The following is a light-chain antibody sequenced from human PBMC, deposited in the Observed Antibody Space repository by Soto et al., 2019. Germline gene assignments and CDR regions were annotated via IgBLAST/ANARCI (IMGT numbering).Light chain of an antibody. Sequence: QSVLTQPPSASGTPGQRVTISCSGSSSNIGSNYVYWYQQLPGTAPKLLIYRNNQRPSGVPDRFSGSKSGTSASLAISGLRSEDEADYFCKSYAGSNTYVFGSGTKV. V-gene: IGLV1-47*01. CDR2: RNN. J-gene: IGLJ1*01. CDR1: SSNIGSNY. CDR3: KSYAGSNTYV.